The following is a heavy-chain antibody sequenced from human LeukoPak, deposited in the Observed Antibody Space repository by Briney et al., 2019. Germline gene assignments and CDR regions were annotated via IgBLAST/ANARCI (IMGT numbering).Heavy chain of an antibody. D-gene: IGHD3-10*01. CDR1: GGSISSSSYY. CDR2: IYYSGST. CDR3: ASPNGDPSGY. J-gene: IGHJ4*02. Sequence: SETLSLTCTVSGGSISSSSYYWGWIRQPPGKGLEWIGSIYYSGSTYYNPSLKSRVTISVDTSKNQFSLKLSSVTAADTAVYYCASPNGDPSGYWGQGTLVTVSS. V-gene: IGHV4-39*01.